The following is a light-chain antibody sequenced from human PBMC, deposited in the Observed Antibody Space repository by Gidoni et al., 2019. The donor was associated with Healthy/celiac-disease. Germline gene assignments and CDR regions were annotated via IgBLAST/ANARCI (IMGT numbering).Light chain of an antibody. CDR3: QQYYSTPPYT. CDR1: QSVLYSSNNNNY. V-gene: IGKV4-1*01. J-gene: IGKJ2*01. CDR2: WAS. Sequence: DIVLTQPPDSLAVLWGERATINCKPSQSVLYSSNNNNYLPWYQQKPGQPPKLLIYWASTRESGVPDRFSGSGSGTDFTLTISSLQAEDVAVYYCQQYYSTPPYTFGQGTKLEIK.